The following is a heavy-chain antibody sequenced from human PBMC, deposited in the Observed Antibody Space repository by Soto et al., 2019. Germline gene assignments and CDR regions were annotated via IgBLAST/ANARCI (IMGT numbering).Heavy chain of an antibody. CDR2: IWYDGSNK. D-gene: IGHD3-22*01. CDR1: GFTFSSYG. J-gene: IGHJ4*02. V-gene: IGHV3-33*01. CDR3: ARVLYYYDSSGLTYFDY. Sequence: QVQLVESGGGVVQPGRSLRLSCAASGFTFSSYGMHWVRQAPGKGLEWVAVIWYDGSNKYYADSVKGRFTISRDNSKNTLYLQMNSLRAEDTAVYYCARVLYYYDSSGLTYFDYWGQGTLVTVSS.